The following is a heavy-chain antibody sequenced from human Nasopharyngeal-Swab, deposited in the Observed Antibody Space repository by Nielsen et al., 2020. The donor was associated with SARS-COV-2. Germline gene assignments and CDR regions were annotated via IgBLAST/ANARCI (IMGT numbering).Heavy chain of an antibody. Sequence: ASVKVSCKASGYTSTSYDINWVRQATGQGLEWMGWMNPNSGNTGYAQKFQGRVTMTRNTSISTAYMELSSLRSEDTAVYYCARVSPLPYSSSWYYFDYWGQGALVTVSS. D-gene: IGHD6-13*01. CDR3: ARVSPLPYSSSWYYFDY. J-gene: IGHJ4*02. CDR2: MNPNSGNT. CDR1: GYTSTSYD. V-gene: IGHV1-8*01.